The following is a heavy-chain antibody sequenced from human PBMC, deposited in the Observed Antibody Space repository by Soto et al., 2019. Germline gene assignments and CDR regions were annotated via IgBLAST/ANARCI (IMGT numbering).Heavy chain of an antibody. Sequence: QVQLQQWGAGLLKPSETLSLTCAVYGGSFSGYYWSWIRQPPGKGLEWIGEINHSGSTNYNPSLKSRVTIAVDTSKNQFSLKRSSVTAADTAVYYCARGRTVLLWFGELLNWFDPWGQGTLVTVSS. CDR2: INHSGST. J-gene: IGHJ5*02. D-gene: IGHD3-10*01. CDR1: GGSFSGYY. CDR3: ARGRTVLLWFGELLNWFDP. V-gene: IGHV4-34*01.